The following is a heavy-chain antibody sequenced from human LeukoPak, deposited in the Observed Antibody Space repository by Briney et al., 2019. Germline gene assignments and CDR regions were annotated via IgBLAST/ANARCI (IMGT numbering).Heavy chain of an antibody. CDR1: GGSISSHF. CDR2: ISYGGST. D-gene: IGHD3-22*01. V-gene: IGHV4-59*11. J-gene: IGHJ4*02. CDR3: ASLPMTNYYFDY. Sequence: SETLSLTCTVSGGSISSHFWSWIRQPPGKGLEWIGYISYGGSTNHNPSLKSRVTMSVDTSKNQFSLKLTSVTAADTAVYFCASLPMTNYYFDYWGQGTLVTVSS.